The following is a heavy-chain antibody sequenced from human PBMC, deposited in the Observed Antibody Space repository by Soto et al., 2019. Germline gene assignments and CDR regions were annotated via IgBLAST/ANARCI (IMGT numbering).Heavy chain of an antibody. V-gene: IGHV4-34*01. J-gene: IGHJ4*02. D-gene: IGHD2-2*03. CDR1: GGSFSGYY. CDR2: INHSGST. Sequence: SETLSLTCAVYGGSFSGYYWSWIRQPPGKGLEWIGEINHSGSTNYNPSLKSRVTISVDTSKNQFSLKLSSVTAADTAVYYCARGGYCSSTSCLPPFDYWGQGTLVTVSS. CDR3: ARGGYCSSTSCLPPFDY.